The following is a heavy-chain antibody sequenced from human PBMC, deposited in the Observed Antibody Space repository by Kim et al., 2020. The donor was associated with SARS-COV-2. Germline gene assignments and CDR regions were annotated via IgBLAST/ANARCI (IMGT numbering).Heavy chain of an antibody. Sequence: RFTISRDNSKNTLYLQMNSLRAEDTAVYYCAKDFYYYGSGSYESYYFDYWGQGTLVTVSS. V-gene: IGHV3-23*01. J-gene: IGHJ4*02. D-gene: IGHD3-10*01. CDR3: AKDFYYYGSGSYESYYFDY.